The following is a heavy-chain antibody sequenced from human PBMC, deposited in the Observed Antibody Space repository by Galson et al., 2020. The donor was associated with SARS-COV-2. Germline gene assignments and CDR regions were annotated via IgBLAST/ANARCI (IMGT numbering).Heavy chain of an antibody. CDR1: GFTFSSYS. J-gene: IGHJ6*02. CDR2: ISSSSDYI. Sequence: GGSLRLSCAVSGFTFSSYSMNWVRQAPGKGLEWVSSISSSSDYIYYADSLKGRFTISRDNAKNSLSRQMNSLRAEDTAVYYCARDASWAMFGMDVWGLGTTVTVSS. D-gene: IGHD1-26*01. V-gene: IGHV3-21*01. CDR3: ARDASWAMFGMDV.